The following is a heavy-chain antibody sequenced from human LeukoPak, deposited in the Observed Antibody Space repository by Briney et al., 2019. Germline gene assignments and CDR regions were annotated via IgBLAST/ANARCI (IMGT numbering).Heavy chain of an antibody. CDR2: IYGSGST. D-gene: IGHD2-21*02. CDR3: ASVPRAYCGGDCAQH. V-gene: IGHV4-59*01. J-gene: IGHJ1*01. CDR1: GGSISSYY. Sequence: PSETLSLTCTVSGGSISSYYWSWIRQPPGKGLEWIGHIYGSGSTNYNPSLKSRVTLSVDTSKNQFSLKLSSVTAADTAVYYCASVPRAYCGGDCAQHWGQGTLVTVSS.